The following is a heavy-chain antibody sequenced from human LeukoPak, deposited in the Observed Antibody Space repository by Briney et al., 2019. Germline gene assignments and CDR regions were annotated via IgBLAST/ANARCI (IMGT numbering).Heavy chain of an antibody. Sequence: AASVTVSFTASGYTFTSYAMHWVRQAPGQRLEWMGWINAGNGNTKYSQKFQGRVTITRDTSASTAYMELSSLRSEDTAVYYCARGSYYGSGRHYFDYWGQGTLVTVSS. CDR2: INAGNGNT. J-gene: IGHJ4*02. D-gene: IGHD3-10*01. CDR1: GYTFTSYA. V-gene: IGHV1-3*01. CDR3: ARGSYYGSGRHYFDY.